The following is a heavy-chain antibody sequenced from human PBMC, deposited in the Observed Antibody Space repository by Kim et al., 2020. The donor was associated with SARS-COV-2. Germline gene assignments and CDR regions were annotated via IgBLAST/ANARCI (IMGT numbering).Heavy chain of an antibody. CDR1: GGTFSSYA. CDR2: IIPIFGTA. V-gene: IGHV1-69*13. CDR3: ASLVVIDRAFDI. Sequence: SVKVSCKASGGTFSSYAISWVRQAPGQGLEWMGGIIPIFGTANYAQKFHGRVTITADESTSTAYMELSSLGSEDTAVYYCASLVVIDRAFDIWGQGTMVTVSS. J-gene: IGHJ3*02. D-gene: IGHD3-22*01.